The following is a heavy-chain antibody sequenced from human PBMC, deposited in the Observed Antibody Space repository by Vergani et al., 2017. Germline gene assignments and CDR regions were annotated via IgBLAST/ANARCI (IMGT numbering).Heavy chain of an antibody. Sequence: QVQLVQSGAEVKKPGASVKVSCKASGYTFTSYGISWVRQAPGQGLEWMGWINPNSGCTNYAQKFQGRVTMTRDTSISTAYMELSRLRSDDTAVYYCARVGSGSYYLKYYYYYMDVWGKGTTVTVSS. D-gene: IGHD1-26*01. CDR3: ARVGSGSYYLKYYYYYMDV. V-gene: IGHV1-2*02. J-gene: IGHJ6*03. CDR1: GYTFTSYG. CDR2: INPNSGCT.